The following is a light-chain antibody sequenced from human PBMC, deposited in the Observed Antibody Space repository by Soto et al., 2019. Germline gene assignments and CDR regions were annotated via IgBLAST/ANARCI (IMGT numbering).Light chain of an antibody. Sequence: EIVLTQSPGTLSLSPGERATLSCRASQSVSSSYLAWYQQKPGQAPRLLIYGASSRATGIPDRFSGSGSGTDFTLTISILEPEDFAVYYCQQYGISPLTFGGGTKVEIK. V-gene: IGKV3-20*01. J-gene: IGKJ4*01. CDR1: QSVSSSY. CDR3: QQYGISPLT. CDR2: GAS.